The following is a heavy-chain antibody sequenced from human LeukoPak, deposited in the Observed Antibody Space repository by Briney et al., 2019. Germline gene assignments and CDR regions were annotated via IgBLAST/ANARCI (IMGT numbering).Heavy chain of an antibody. CDR2: ISYDGSNK. CDR1: GFTFSSYA. J-gene: IGHJ5*02. V-gene: IGHV3-30-3*01. D-gene: IGHD3-10*01. Sequence: QPGRSLRLSCAASGFTFSSYAMHWVRQAPGKGLEWVAVISYDGSNKYYADSVKGRFTISRDNSKNTLYLQMNSLRAEDTAVYYCARGRGSGSYYNSPGWFDPWGQGTLVTVSS. CDR3: ARGRGSGSYYNSPGWFDP.